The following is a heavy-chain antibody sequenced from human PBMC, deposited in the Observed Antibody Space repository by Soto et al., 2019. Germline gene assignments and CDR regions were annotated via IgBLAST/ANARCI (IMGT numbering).Heavy chain of an antibody. CDR1: GFTFSSDG. CDR3: ASWGIAPVDY. Sequence: QVQLVESGGGVVQPGRSLRLFCGASGFTFSSDGMHWVRQDPGKGLEWVAVIWYDGSNKYYADTVKGRFTISRDKSKNTLYLHMHTLRADDTAVYYCASWGIAPVDYWGPVTLVSVSS. CDR2: IWYDGSNK. J-gene: IGHJ4*01. D-gene: IGHD6-13*01. V-gene: IGHV3-33*01.